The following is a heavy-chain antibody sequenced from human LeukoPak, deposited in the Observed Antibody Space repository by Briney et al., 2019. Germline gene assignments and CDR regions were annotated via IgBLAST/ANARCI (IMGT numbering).Heavy chain of an antibody. CDR1: GDSITSYY. V-gene: IGHV4-59*01. Sequence: SETLSLTCTVSGDSITSYYWSWIRQSPGKGLEWIGYIYYSGSTNYNPSLKSRVTISLDTSKNQFSLKLSSVTAADTAVYYCARDPRRYYDISGGALYGMDVWGQGTTVTVSS. D-gene: IGHD3-22*01. CDR2: IYYSGST. J-gene: IGHJ6*02. CDR3: ARDPRRYYDISGGALYGMDV.